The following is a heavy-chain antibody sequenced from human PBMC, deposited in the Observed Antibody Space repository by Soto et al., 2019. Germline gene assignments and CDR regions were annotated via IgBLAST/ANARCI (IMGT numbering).Heavy chain of an antibody. V-gene: IGHV1-46*01. Sequence: ASVKVSCKASGYTFTSYYMHWVRQAPGQGLEWMGIINPSGGSTSYAQKFQGRVTMTRDTSTSTVYMELSSLRSEDTAVYYCARVYGGGGAGAAPYYYYGRDVGGKGTRVPVS. D-gene: IGHD3-16*01. CDR1: GYTFTSYY. J-gene: IGHJ6*04. CDR3: ARVYGGGGAGAAPYYYYGRDV. CDR2: INPSGGST.